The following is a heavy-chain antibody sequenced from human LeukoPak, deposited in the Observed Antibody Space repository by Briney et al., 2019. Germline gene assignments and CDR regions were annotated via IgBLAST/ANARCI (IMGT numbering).Heavy chain of an antibody. V-gene: IGHV3-30*02. CDR3: ANTMYSSAWSPFDY. CDR2: IQYDGNKR. Sequence: GGSLRLSCAASTFTFSIYGMHWVRQAPGKGLEWVAFIQYDGNKRYYADSVKGRFTISRDNSKNTLYLQMNSLRPEDTALYYCANTMYSSAWSPFDYWGRGTLVTVSS. D-gene: IGHD6-19*01. CDR1: TFTFSIYG. J-gene: IGHJ4*02.